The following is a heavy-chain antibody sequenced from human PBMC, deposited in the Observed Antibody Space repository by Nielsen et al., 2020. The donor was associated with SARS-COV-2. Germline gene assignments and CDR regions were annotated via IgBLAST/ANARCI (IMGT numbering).Heavy chain of an antibody. CDR3: ARVENSGSHRWFDP. V-gene: IGHV3-21*01. D-gene: IGHD1-26*01. Sequence: GGYLRLSCAASGFTFSSYSMNWVRQAPGKGLEWVSSISSSSSYIYYADSVKGRFTISRDNAKNSLYLQMNSLRAEDTAVYYCARVENSGSHRWFDPWGQGTLVTVSS. CDR1: GFTFSSYS. J-gene: IGHJ5*02. CDR2: ISSSSSYI.